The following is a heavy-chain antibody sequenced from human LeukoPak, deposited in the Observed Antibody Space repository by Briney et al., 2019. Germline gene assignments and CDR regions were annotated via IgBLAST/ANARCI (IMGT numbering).Heavy chain of an antibody. D-gene: IGHD1-7*01. J-gene: IGHJ4*02. Sequence: ASVKVSCKTSGYTFIDYYLHWVRQAPGQGLEWMGWINPKSGATNYPQRFQGRVTMTRDSSISTAYMELNSLKSDDTAIYYCSRGGGPNLNYGEFGYWGQGTVVTVSP. CDR2: INPKSGAT. V-gene: IGHV1-2*02. CDR3: SRGGGPNLNYGEFGY. CDR1: GYTFIDYY.